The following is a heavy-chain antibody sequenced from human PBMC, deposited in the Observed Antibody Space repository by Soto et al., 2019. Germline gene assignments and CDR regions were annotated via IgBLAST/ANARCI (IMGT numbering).Heavy chain of an antibody. CDR3: GKVLVGATGHTDSDS. CDR1: GGSIYRSGYY. V-gene: IGHV4-39*01. D-gene: IGHD2-15*01. CDR2: IDYNGVT. J-gene: IGHJ4*02. Sequence: SETLSLTCTVSGGSIYRSGYYWGWIRQPPGRGLEWIGNIDYNGVTYSNPSLKSRVTISRDTSKNQFSLQLTSVTAADTALYYCGKVLVGATGHTDSDSWGPGTLVTVSS.